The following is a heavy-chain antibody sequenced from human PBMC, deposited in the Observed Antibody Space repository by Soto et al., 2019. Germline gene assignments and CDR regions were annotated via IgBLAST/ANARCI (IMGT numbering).Heavy chain of an antibody. CDR2: NYYGGST. V-gene: IGHV4-59*08. Sequence: QVQLQESGPGLVKPSETLSLTCIVSGASISDYYWSWNRQPPGKGLQWIGYNYYGGSTNYTPALNSRVAISVDTSNTQFSRSLRPVTAADTGVYLWARLPKNPDYGDASDFGGQGILVTVSS. CDR1: GASISDYY. J-gene: IGHJ4*02. CDR3: ARLPKNPDYGDASDF. D-gene: IGHD4-17*01.